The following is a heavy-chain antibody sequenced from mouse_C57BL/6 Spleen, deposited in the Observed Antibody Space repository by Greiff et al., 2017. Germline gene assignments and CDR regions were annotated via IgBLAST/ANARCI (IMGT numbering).Heavy chain of an antibody. V-gene: IGHV7-3*01. Sequence: EVKLVESGGGLVQPGGSLSLSCAASGFTFTDYYMSWVRQPPGKALEWLGFISNKANGYTTEYSASVKGRFTISRDNSQSILYLQMNALRAEDSATYYCARYYDYDVGYFDYWGQGTTLTVSS. CDR1: GFTFTDYY. CDR3: ARYYDYDVGYFDY. D-gene: IGHD2-4*01. J-gene: IGHJ2*01. CDR2: ISNKANGYTT.